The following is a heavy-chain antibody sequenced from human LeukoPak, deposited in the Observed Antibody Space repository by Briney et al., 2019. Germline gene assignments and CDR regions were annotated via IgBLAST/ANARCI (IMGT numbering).Heavy chain of an antibody. CDR3: ARGGYDYVWGSYRYYYYGMDV. CDR2: ISSSSSYI. Sequence: GGSLRLSCAASRFTFSSNAMSWVRQAPGKGLEWVSSISSSSSYIYYADSVKGRFTISRDNAKNSLYLQMNSLRAEDTAVYYCARGGYDYVWGSYRYYYYGMDVWGQGTTVTVSS. CDR1: RFTFSSNA. D-gene: IGHD3-16*02. V-gene: IGHV3-21*01. J-gene: IGHJ6*02.